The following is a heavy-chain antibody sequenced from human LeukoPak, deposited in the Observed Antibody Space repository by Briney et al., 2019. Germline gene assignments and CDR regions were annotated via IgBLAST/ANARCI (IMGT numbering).Heavy chain of an antibody. Sequence: SETLSLTCSVSGASISSGLYYWNWIRQPAGKGLEWIGRIYTSGSTNYNPSLKSRVTMSVDTSKNQFPLKLSSVTAADTAVYYCARDPSYGHNWFDPWGQGTLVTVSS. CDR1: GASISSGLYY. J-gene: IGHJ5*02. CDR3: ARDPSYGHNWFDP. D-gene: IGHD5-18*01. CDR2: IYTSGST. V-gene: IGHV4-61*02.